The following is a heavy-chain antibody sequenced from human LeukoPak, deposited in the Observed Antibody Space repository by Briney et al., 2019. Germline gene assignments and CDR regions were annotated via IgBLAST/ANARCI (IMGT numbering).Heavy chain of an antibody. V-gene: IGHV3-74*01. J-gene: IGHJ4*02. CDR3: ANDLGWIQLNLG. D-gene: IGHD5-18*01. CDR2: INDDGSAT. CDR1: GFTFSNYW. Sequence: GGSLRLSCAASGFTFSNYWMHWVRQVPGKGLVWVSRINDDGSATFYADSVKGRFTISRGNSRNTVYLQMNSLRAEDTAVYYCANDLGWIQLNLGRGQGTLVTVSS.